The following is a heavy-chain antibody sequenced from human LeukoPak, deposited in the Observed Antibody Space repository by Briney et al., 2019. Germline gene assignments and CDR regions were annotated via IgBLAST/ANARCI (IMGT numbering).Heavy chain of an antibody. D-gene: IGHD3-22*01. J-gene: IGHJ6*02. CDR1: GGSISSYY. CDR2: IYYSGST. Sequence: SETLSLTCTVSGGSISSYYWSWIRQPPGKGLEWIGYIYYSGSTNYNPSLKSRVTISVDTSKNQFSLKLSSVTAADTAVYYCARDPYYDSSGYYYYYGMDVWGQGATVTVSS. V-gene: IGHV4-59*01. CDR3: ARDPYYDSSGYYYYYGMDV.